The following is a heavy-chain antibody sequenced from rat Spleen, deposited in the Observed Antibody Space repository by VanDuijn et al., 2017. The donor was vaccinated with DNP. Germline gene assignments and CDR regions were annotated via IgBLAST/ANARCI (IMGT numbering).Heavy chain of an antibody. J-gene: IGHJ2*01. D-gene: IGHD1-12*02. V-gene: IGHV5S11*01. CDR3: ARLRYDGSYPHY. Sequence: EVQLVESGGGLVQPGRXXKLSCAXXXFTXXNYXXXWVXXAPTKGLEWVASISTGGGNTYYRDSVKGRFTISRDNAKSTLYLQMDSLRSEETATYYCARLRYDGSYPHYWGQGVMVTVSS. CDR1: XFTXXNYX. CDR2: ISTGGGNT.